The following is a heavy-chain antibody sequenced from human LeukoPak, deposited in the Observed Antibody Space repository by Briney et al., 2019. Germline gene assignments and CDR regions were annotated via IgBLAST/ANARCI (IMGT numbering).Heavy chain of an antibody. CDR2: ISYDGSNK. CDR1: GFTFSSYG. V-gene: IGHV3-30*18. J-gene: IGHJ4*02. Sequence: GGSLRLSCAASGFTFSSYGMHWVRQAPGKGLEWVAVISYDGSNKYYADSVKGRFTISRDNSKNTLYLQMNSLRAEDTAVYYCAKDLASYGSGSYYSGGGDYWGQGTLVTVSS. D-gene: IGHD3-10*01. CDR3: AKDLASYGSGSYYSGGGDY.